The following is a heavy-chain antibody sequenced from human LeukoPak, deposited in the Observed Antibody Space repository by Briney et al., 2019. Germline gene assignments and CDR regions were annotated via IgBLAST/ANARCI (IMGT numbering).Heavy chain of an antibody. CDR3: ARDHYGSGSPPNAFDI. CDR1: RGSISSGNYY. CDR2: FHTRGST. Sequence: SETLSLTCTVSRGSISSGNYYWSWIRQPAGKGLEWIGRFHTRGSTNYNPSLKSRVTISVDTSKNQFSLKLSSVTAADTAVYYCARDHYGSGSPPNAFDIWGQGTMVTVSS. D-gene: IGHD3-10*01. V-gene: IGHV4-61*02. J-gene: IGHJ3*02.